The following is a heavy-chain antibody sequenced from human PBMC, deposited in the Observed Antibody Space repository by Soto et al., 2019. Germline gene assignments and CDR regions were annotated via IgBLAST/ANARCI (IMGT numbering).Heavy chain of an antibody. J-gene: IGHJ4*02. V-gene: IGHV1-2*04. D-gene: IGHD3-16*01. CDR2: INPNSGGT. CDR1: GYTFTGYY. CDR3: ARTLDYGGPYYFDY. Sequence: QVQLVQSGAEVKKPGASVKVSCKASGYTFTGYYMHWVRQAPGQGLEWMGWINPNSGGTNYAQKFQGWVTMTRDPSISTAYMELSRLRSDDTAVYYCARTLDYGGPYYFDYWGQGTLVTVSS.